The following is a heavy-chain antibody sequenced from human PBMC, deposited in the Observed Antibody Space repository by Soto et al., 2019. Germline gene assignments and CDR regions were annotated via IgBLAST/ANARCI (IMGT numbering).Heavy chain of an antibody. CDR3: AKDRTYYDFWSGSAAWFDP. J-gene: IGHJ5*02. D-gene: IGHD3-3*01. Sequence: PGGSLRLSCAASGFTFSSYAMSWVRQAPGKGLEWVSAISGSGGSTYYADSVKGRFTISRDNSKNTLYLQMNSLRAEDTAVYYCAKDRTYYDFWSGSAAWFDPWGQGTLVTVSS. V-gene: IGHV3-23*01. CDR1: GFTFSSYA. CDR2: ISGSGGST.